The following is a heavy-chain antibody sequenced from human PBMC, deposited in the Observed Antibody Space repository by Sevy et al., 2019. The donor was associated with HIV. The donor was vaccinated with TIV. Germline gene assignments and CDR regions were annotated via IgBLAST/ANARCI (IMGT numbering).Heavy chain of an antibody. D-gene: IGHD4-17*01. CDR1: GFTFDDYA. J-gene: IGHJ4*02. V-gene: IGHV3-9*01. CDR3: AKSPQTPVTFLFDY. Sequence: GGSLRLSCAASGFTFDDYAMHWVRQAPGKGLEWVSGISWNSGNIGYADSVKGRFTISRDNAKNSLYLQMNNLRPEDTAVYYCAKSPQTPVTFLFDYWGQGTLVTVSS. CDR2: ISWNSGNI.